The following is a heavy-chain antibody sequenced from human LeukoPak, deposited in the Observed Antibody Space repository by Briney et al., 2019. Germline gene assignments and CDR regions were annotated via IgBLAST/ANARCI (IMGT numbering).Heavy chain of an antibody. CDR1: GFTFSDYY. Sequence: PGGSLRLSCAASGFTFSDYYMSWIRQAPGKGLEWVSYISSSGSTIYYADSVKGRFTISRDNAKNSLYLQLNSLRAEDTAVYYCARGAAMVADEYYYYYGMDVWGQGTTVTVSS. CDR3: ARGAAMVADEYYYYYGMDV. V-gene: IGHV3-11*01. CDR2: ISSSGSTI. D-gene: IGHD5-18*01. J-gene: IGHJ6*02.